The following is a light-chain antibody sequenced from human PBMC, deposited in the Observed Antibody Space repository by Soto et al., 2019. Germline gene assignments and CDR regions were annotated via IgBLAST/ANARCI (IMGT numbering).Light chain of an antibody. Sequence: QSVLTQPASVSESPGQSITISCTGSSSDVGGFNYVSWYQQHPGKAPKLLIYGVSNRPSGVSDRFSASKSGSTASLTISGLQAEDAADYYCSSYIIRSTFYVFGTGTKVTVL. J-gene: IGLJ1*01. V-gene: IGLV2-14*01. CDR2: GVS. CDR3: SSYIIRSTFYV. CDR1: SSDVGGFNY.